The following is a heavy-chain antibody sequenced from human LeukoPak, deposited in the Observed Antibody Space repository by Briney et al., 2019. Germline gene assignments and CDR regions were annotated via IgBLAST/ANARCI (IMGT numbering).Heavy chain of an antibody. V-gene: IGHV3-74*01. CDR1: GFTFSSYW. D-gene: IGHD3-16*01. CDR3: ARYSYGYTAFDY. CDR2: IRSDGST. Sequence: GGSLRLSCAASGFTFSSYWMHWVRQAPGKGLVWVSRIRSDGSTTYADSVKGRFTISRDNAKNSLYLQMNSLRAEDTAVYYCARYSYGYTAFDYWGQGTPVTISS. J-gene: IGHJ4*02.